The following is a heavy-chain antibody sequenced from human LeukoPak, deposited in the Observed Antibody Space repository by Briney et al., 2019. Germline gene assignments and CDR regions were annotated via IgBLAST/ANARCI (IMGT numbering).Heavy chain of an antibody. CDR2: ISSSSSYI. V-gene: IGHV3-21*01. CDR1: GFTFSSYS. D-gene: IGHD1-14*01. Sequence: GGSLRLSCAASGFTFSSYSMNWVRQAPGKGLEWVSSISSSSSYIYYADSVKGRFTISRDNAKNSLYLQMNSLRAEDTAVYYCAKDQGQVYGYFDYWGQGTLVTVSS. J-gene: IGHJ4*02. CDR3: AKDQGQVYGYFDY.